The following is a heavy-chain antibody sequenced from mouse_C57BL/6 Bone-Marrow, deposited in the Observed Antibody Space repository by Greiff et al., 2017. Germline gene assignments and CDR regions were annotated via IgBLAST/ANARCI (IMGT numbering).Heavy chain of an antibody. J-gene: IGHJ2*01. CDR3: AKGGGYYDFDY. CDR1: GFSLTSYG. CDR2: IWSDGST. V-gene: IGHV2-3*01. D-gene: IGHD2-3*01. Sequence: VQVVESGPGLVAPSQSLSITCTVSGFSLTSYGVSWVRQPPGKGLEWLGVIWSDGSTNYHSALISRLGISKDNSKGQVFLKLNSLQTDDTAAYYCAKGGGYYDFDYWGQGTTLTVSS.